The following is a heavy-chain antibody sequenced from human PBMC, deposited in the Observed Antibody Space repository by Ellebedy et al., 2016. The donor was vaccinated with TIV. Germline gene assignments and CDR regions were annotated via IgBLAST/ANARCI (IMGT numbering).Heavy chain of an antibody. CDR1: GYTFTSYA. CDR2: INAGNGNT. Sequence: AASVKVSCKASGYTFTSYAMHWVRQAPGQRLEWMGWINAGNGNTKYSQKFQGRVTITRDTSASTAYMELSSLRSEDTAVYYCARSVWFGELDWFDPWGQGTLVTVSS. V-gene: IGHV1-3*01. J-gene: IGHJ5*02. CDR3: ARSVWFGELDWFDP. D-gene: IGHD3-10*01.